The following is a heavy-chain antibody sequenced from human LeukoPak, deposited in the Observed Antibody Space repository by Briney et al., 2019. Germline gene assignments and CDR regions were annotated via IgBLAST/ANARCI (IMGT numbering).Heavy chain of an antibody. J-gene: IGHJ4*02. V-gene: IGHV3-21*01. CDR1: GFTFSSYS. CDR3: ARGDWGLATILTLFDY. Sequence: PGGSLRLSCAASGFTFSSYSMNWVRQAPGKGLEWVSSISSSSSYIYYADLVKGRFTISRDNAKNSLYLQMNSLRAEDTAVYYCARGDWGLATILTLFDYWGQGTLVTVSS. CDR2: ISSSSSYI. D-gene: IGHD5-24*01.